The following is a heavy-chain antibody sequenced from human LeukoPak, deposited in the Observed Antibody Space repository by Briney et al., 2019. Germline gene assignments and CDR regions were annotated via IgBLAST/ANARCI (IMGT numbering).Heavy chain of an antibody. J-gene: IGHJ5*02. CDR3: AKSPPPYTNFGGVIMDNWFHP. V-gene: IGHV4-4*07. CDR1: GGSISSYY. CDR2: IYTSGST. Sequence: SETLSLTCTVSGGSISSYYWSWIRQPAGKGLEWIGRIYTSGSTNYNPSLKSRVTMSVDTSKNQFSLKLSSVTAADTAVYYCAKSPPPYTNFGGVIMDNWFHPWGQGTLVTVSS. D-gene: IGHD3-3*01.